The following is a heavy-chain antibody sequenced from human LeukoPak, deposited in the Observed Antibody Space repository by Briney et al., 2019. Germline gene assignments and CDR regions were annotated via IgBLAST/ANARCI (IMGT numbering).Heavy chain of an antibody. V-gene: IGHV3-7*01. CDR3: ARVSYSSSSGY. Sequence: GGSLRLSCAASGFTLSDYWMSWVRQAPGKGLEWVAHIDQDESDENYVDSVKGRFTISRDDAKNLLYLQMSSLRAEDTAVYYCARVSYSSSSGYWGQGTLVTVSS. CDR2: IDQDESDE. CDR1: GFTLSDYW. D-gene: IGHD6-6*01. J-gene: IGHJ4*02.